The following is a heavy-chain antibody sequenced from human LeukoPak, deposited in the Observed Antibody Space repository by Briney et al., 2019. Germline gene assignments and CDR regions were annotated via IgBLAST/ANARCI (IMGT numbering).Heavy chain of an antibody. D-gene: IGHD1-26*01. CDR2: IYPGDSDA. CDR1: GYRFTSYW. J-gene: IGHJ3*02. CDR3: ARRRGRYSGDAFDI. Sequence: GESLKISCKGSGYRFTSYWIGWVRQMPGKGLEWMGFIYPGDSDARYSPSFQGQVTISADKSMSTAYLQWSSLKASDTAMYYCARRRGRYSGDAFDIWGQGTMVTVSS. V-gene: IGHV5-51*01.